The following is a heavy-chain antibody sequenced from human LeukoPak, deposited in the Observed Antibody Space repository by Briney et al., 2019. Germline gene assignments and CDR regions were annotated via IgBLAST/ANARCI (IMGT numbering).Heavy chain of an antibody. Sequence: GGSLKLSCEASAFTFSSYWMSWVRQAPGKGLEWVANMKEDGGEINYVDSVKGRFTISRDNAKNSLFLQMNSLRVEDTAVYYCARDRGYSTFDYWGQGTLVTVSS. CDR2: MKEDGGEI. J-gene: IGHJ4*02. CDR1: AFTFSSYW. D-gene: IGHD4-23*01. CDR3: ARDRGYSTFDY. V-gene: IGHV3-7*01.